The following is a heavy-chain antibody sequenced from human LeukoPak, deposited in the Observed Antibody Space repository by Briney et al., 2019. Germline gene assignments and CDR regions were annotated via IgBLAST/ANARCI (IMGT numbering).Heavy chain of an antibody. CDR3: AREGYTDAFDI. Sequence: SQTLSLTCTVSGGSISSGSYYWSWIRQHPGKGLEWIGYIYYTGSAYYNPSLKSRVTISVDTSKNQFSLKLTSVTAADTAVYYCAREGYTDAFDIWGQGTMVTVSS. CDR1: GGSISSGSYY. CDR2: IYYTGSA. J-gene: IGHJ3*02. V-gene: IGHV4-31*03. D-gene: IGHD5-18*01.